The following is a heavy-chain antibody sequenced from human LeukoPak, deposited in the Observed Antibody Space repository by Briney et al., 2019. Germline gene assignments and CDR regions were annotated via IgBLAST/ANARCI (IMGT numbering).Heavy chain of an antibody. CDR3: AKDSSSWYENFDY. V-gene: IGHV3-23*01. CDR2: ISGSGGST. Sequence: PGGSLRLSCAASGFTFSSYAMSWVRRAPGKGLEWVSAISGSGGSTYYADSVKGRLTISIDNSKNTLYLQMNSLRAEDTAVYYCAKDSSSWYENFDYWGQGTLVTVSS. CDR1: GFTFSSYA. D-gene: IGHD6-13*01. J-gene: IGHJ4*02.